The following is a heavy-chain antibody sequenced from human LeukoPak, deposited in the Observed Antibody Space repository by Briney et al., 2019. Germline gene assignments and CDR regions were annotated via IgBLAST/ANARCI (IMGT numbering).Heavy chain of an antibody. Sequence: SETLSLTCTVSGGSISSSSYYWGWIRQPPGKGLEWIASIYYSGSTYYNPSLKSRVTISVDTSKNQSSLKLSSVTAADTAVYYCARGPWGYQLLRSPSCFDPWGQGTLVTVSS. V-gene: IGHV4-39*07. CDR3: ARGPWGYQLLRSPSCFDP. CDR1: GGSISSSSYY. D-gene: IGHD2-2*01. J-gene: IGHJ5*02. CDR2: IYYSGST.